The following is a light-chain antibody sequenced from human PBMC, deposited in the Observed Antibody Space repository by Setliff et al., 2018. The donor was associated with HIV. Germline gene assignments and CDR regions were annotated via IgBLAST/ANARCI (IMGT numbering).Light chain of an antibody. CDR1: SSDVGSYNL. Sequence: QSALTQPVSVSGSPGQSITISCTGTSSDVGSYNLVSWYKQHPGKGPKLMIYVGSKRPSEVSNRFSGSKSGNTATLTISGLLAEDEADYYCCSNTGFSTWVFGGGTKVTVL. CDR2: VGS. CDR3: CSNTGFSTWV. J-gene: IGLJ3*02. V-gene: IGLV2-23*01.